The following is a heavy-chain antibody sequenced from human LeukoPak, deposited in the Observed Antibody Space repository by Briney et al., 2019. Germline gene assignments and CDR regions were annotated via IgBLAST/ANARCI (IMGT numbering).Heavy chain of an antibody. CDR1: GFTFSSYA. CDR3: ARDVGYDAFDI. D-gene: IGHD1-26*01. J-gene: IGHJ3*02. CDR2: ISYDGSNK. Sequence: GGSLRLSCAASGFTFSSYAMHWVRQAPGKGLEWVAVISYDGSNKYYADSVKGRSTISRDNSKNTLYLQMNSLRAEDTAVYYCARDVGYDAFDIWGQGTMVTVSS. V-gene: IGHV3-30-3*01.